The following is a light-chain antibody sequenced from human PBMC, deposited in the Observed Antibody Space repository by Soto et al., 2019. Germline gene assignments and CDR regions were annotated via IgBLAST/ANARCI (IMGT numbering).Light chain of an antibody. V-gene: IGKV1-39*01. CDR3: QQSYSTPLT. CDR1: QSISSY. Sequence: DIQMTQSPCSLSASVGDRVTITCRTSQSISSYLNWYQQKPGKAPKLLIYAASSLQSGVPSRFSGSGSGTDFTLTISSLQPEDFATYYCQQSYSTPLTFGGGNKVEIK. CDR2: AAS. J-gene: IGKJ4*01.